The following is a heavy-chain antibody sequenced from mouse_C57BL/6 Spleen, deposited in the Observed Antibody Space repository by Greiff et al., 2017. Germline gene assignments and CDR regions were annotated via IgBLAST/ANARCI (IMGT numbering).Heavy chain of an antibody. V-gene: IGHV5-9-1*02. D-gene: IGHD1-1*01. CDR1: GFTFSSYA. CDR2: ISSGGGYI. CDR3: TRVDYYGSSWGYFDV. Sequence: EVKLVESGEGLVKPGGSLKLSCAASGFTFSSYAMSWVRQTPEKRLEWVAYISSGGGYIYYADTVKGRFPISIDNARNTLYLQMSSLKSEDTAMYYCTRVDYYGSSWGYFDVWGTGTTVTVSS. J-gene: IGHJ1*03.